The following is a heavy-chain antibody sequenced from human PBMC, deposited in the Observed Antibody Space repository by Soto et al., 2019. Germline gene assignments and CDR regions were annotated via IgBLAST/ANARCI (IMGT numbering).Heavy chain of an antibody. Sequence: GGSLRLSCAASGFTFSSYSMNWVCQAPGKGLEWVSSISSSSSYIYYADSVKGRFTISRDNAKNSLYLQMNSLRAEDTAVYYCARTSYDILTGYYSNWFDPWGQGTLVTVSS. V-gene: IGHV3-21*01. CDR1: GFTFSSYS. D-gene: IGHD3-9*01. CDR2: ISSSSSYI. CDR3: ARTSYDILTGYYSNWFDP. J-gene: IGHJ5*02.